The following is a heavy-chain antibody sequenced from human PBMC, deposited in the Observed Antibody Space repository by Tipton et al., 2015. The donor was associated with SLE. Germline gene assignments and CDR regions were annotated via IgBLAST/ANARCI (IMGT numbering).Heavy chain of an antibody. Sequence: TLSLTCTVSGGSISSYYWSWIRQPAGKGLEWIGRISTSGSTNYNPSLKSRVTMSVDTSKNQFSLKLSSVTAADTAVYYCARDQDNWSPALFDIWGQGTMVTVSS. CDR2: ISTSGST. J-gene: IGHJ3*02. CDR1: GGSISSYY. CDR3: ARDQDNWSPALFDI. V-gene: IGHV4-4*07. D-gene: IGHD1-20*01.